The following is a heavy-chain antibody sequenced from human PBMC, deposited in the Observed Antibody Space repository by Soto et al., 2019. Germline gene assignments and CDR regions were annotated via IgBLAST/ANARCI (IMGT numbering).Heavy chain of an antibody. CDR3: ARSQRENSSGWYGGEGDY. V-gene: IGHV4-59*01. D-gene: IGHD6-19*01. CDR1: GGSISTYY. Sequence: PSETLSLTCTVSGGSISTYYWSWIRQPPGKGLEWIGYIYYSGSTNYNPSLKSRVTISVDTSKNQFSLKLSSVTAADTAVYYCARSQRENSSGWYGGEGDYWGQGTLVTVAS. CDR2: IYYSGST. J-gene: IGHJ4*02.